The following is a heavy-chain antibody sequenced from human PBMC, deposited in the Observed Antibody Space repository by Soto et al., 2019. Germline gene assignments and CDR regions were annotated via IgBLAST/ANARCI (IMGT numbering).Heavy chain of an antibody. V-gene: IGHV4-31*02. J-gene: IGHJ4*02. CDR2: IYYSGST. D-gene: IGHD3-3*01. CDR1: GGSISSGGYY. CDR3: ASTIFGVVITHFDY. Sequence: PSETLSLTCTVSGGSISSGGYYWSWIRQHPGKGLEWIGYIYYSGSTYYNPSLKSRVTISVDTSKNQFSLKLSSVTAADTAVYYCASTIFGVVITHFDYWGQGTLVTVSS.